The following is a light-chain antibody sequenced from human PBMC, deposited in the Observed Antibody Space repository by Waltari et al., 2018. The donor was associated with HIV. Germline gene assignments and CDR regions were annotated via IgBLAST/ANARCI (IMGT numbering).Light chain of an antibody. J-gene: IGKJ1*01. CDR3: QQSYSLQT. Sequence: DIQMTQSPSSLSASVGDKVTITCRASQNIATYVNWYQQKPGKAPQLLIYGSSTLRSGVPSRFSGSGSRTDFTLTINNLQPDDSATYYCQQSYSLQTFGQGTNV. V-gene: IGKV1-39*01. CDR1: QNIATY. CDR2: GSS.